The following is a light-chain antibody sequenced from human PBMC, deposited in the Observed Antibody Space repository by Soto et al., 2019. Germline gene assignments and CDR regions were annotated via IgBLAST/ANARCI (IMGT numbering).Light chain of an antibody. CDR1: QSLLHSDGNTY. CDR2: GGS. V-gene: IGKV2-30*02. Sequence: DVVVTQSPLSLPVTLGQPASISCTSSQSLLHSDGNTYLSWFQQRPGQPPRRLIYGGSIRDSGVPERFSGSGSGADFTLQISRVEADDIGVYFCMQGTHWPWTFGHGTKVEIK. CDR3: MQGTHWPWT. J-gene: IGKJ1*01.